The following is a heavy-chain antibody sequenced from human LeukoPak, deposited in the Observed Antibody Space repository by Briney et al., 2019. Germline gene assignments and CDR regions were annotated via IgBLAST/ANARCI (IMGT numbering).Heavy chain of an antibody. J-gene: IGHJ5*02. CDR3: ATRGYCSGTSCYAPQP. D-gene: IGHD2-2*01. Sequence: GGSLRLSCAASGFTFSSCWMHWVRQDPGKGLVWVARINSDGSSTSYADSVKGRFTISRDNSKNTLYLQMNSLRPEDTAVYYCATRGYCSGTSCYAPQPWGQGTLVTVSS. V-gene: IGHV3-74*01. CDR1: GFTFSSCW. CDR2: INSDGSST.